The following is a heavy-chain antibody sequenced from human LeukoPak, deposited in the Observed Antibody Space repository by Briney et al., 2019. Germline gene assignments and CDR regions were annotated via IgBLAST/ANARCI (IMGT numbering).Heavy chain of an antibody. Sequence: ASVKVSCKVSGYTLTELSMHWVRQAPGKGLEWMGGFDPEDGETIYARKFQGRVTMTEDTSTDTAYMELSSLRSEDTAVYYCATGNIAVAGDFDYWGQGTLVTVSS. CDR2: FDPEDGET. D-gene: IGHD6-19*01. J-gene: IGHJ4*02. V-gene: IGHV1-24*01. CDR3: ATGNIAVAGDFDY. CDR1: GYTLTELS.